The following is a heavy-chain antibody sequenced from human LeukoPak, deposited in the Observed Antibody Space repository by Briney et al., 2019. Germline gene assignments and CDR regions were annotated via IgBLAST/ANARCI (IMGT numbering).Heavy chain of an antibody. CDR1: GFTFSSYG. CDR3: ARYAEMMVVGYYGMDV. Sequence: GGSLRLSCAASGFTFSSYGMHWVRQAPGKGLEWVAFIRYDGSNKYYADSVKGRFTISRDNAKNSLYLQMNSLRAEDTAVYYCARYAEMMVVGYYGMDVWGQGTTVTVSS. V-gene: IGHV3-30*02. D-gene: IGHD3-22*01. J-gene: IGHJ6*02. CDR2: IRYDGSNK.